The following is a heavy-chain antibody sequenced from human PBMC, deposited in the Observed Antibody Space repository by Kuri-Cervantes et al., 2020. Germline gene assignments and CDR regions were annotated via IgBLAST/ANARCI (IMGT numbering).Heavy chain of an antibody. Sequence: SGPTLVKPTQTLTLTCTFSGFSLSTSGVGVGWIRQPPGKALEWLALIYWDDDKRYSPSLKSRLTITKDTSKNQVVLTMTNMDPADTATYYCAHRLIAAAGFDYWGQGTLVTVSS. CDR3: AHRLIAAAGFDY. V-gene: IGHV2-5*02. J-gene: IGHJ4*02. CDR2: IYWDDDK. D-gene: IGHD6-13*01. CDR1: GFSLSTSGVG.